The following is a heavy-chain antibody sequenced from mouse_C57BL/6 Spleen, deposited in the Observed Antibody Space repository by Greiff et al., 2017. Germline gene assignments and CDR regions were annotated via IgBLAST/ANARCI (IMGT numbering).Heavy chain of an antibody. CDR2: IDPSDSET. CDR1: GYTFTSYW. CDR3: SREGVRRGGDYYAMDD. Sequence: QVQLQQPGAELVRPGSSVKLSCKASGYTFTSYWMHWVKQRPIQGLEWIGNIDPSDSETHYNQKFKDKVTLTVDKSSSTAYMQLSSLTSEDSAVYYWSREGVRRGGDYYAMDDWGQGTSVTVSS. D-gene: IGHD2-14*01. J-gene: IGHJ4*01. V-gene: IGHV1-52*01.